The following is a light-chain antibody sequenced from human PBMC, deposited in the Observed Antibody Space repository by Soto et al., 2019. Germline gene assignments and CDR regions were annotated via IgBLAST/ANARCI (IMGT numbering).Light chain of an antibody. V-gene: IGKV3-20*01. Sequence: EVVLTQPPGTLSLTTGERATLSSSASQSVSNSYLAWYQQKPGQAPRLLIFGASSRAAGIPDRFSGSGSGTDFTLTISRLEPEDFAVYICQQYGSSRTFGQGTRLEIK. CDR1: QSVSNSY. CDR2: GAS. J-gene: IGKJ5*01. CDR3: QQYGSSRT.